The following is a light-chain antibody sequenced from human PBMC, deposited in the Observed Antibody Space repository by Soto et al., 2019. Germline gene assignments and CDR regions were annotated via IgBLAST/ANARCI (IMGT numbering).Light chain of an antibody. V-gene: IGKV3-11*01. Sequence: EIVLTQSPATLSLSPGERATLSCRTSQSISSYLVWYQQKPGQPPRVLIYDASNRATGIPVRFGSGSGTDFTLTISSLEPEDFAVYYCLQRSNWPLTFGPGTKIDIK. CDR3: LQRSNWPLT. CDR2: DAS. J-gene: IGKJ3*01. CDR1: QSISSY.